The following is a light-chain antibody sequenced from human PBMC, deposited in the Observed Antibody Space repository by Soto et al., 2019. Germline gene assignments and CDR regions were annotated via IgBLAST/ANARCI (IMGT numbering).Light chain of an antibody. V-gene: IGKV3-15*01. CDR2: GAS. Sequence: EIVMTQSPATLSVSPGERATLSFRASQNILSNLAWYQQKPGQAPRLLIYGASTRATGIPARFSGSGSGTDFTLTISRLEPEDFAVYYCQQYGSSGTFGQGTRLEIK. CDR1: QNILSN. J-gene: IGKJ5*01. CDR3: QQYGSSGT.